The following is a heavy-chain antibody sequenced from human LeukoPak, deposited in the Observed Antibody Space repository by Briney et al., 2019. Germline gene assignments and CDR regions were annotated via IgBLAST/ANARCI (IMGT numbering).Heavy chain of an antibody. CDR3: ARHYRFYDYVWGSYRDRKDAFDI. Sequence: GESLTLSCTASGFTFSDYYMSWIRQPQAKGMEWDSYISSSCSTIYYADSLKGRLTTSRANPNNSLYLQMNSLRAEDTAVYYWARHYRFYDYVWGSYRDRKDAFDIWGQGTMVTVSS. CDR1: GFTFSDYY. CDR2: ISSSCSTI. J-gene: IGHJ3*02. V-gene: IGHV3-11*01. D-gene: IGHD3-16*01.